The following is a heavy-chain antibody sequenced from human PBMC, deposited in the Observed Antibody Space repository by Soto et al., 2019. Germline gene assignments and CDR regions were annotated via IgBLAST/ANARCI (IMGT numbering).Heavy chain of an antibody. CDR3: TRRGPEAGIEAAQYGFDF. V-gene: IGHV1-2*02. CDR1: GYTFTGYY. J-gene: IGHJ4*02. Sequence: QVRLVQSGAEVKKPGASMKVSCKASGYTFTGYYIHWVRQVPGQGLEWMGWSHPNSGGTDYAQQFQGRVTMTRDTSITTAYMELTSLRSDDTAVYYCTRRGPEAGIEAAQYGFDFWGQGTLVAVSS. CDR2: SHPNSGGT. D-gene: IGHD6-25*01.